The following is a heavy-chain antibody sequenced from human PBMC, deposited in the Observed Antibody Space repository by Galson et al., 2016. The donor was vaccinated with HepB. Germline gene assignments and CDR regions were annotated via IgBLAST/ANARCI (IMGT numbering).Heavy chain of an antibody. CDR3: TIEGNNYGFHAVEI. D-gene: IGHD5-18*01. CDR2: IKKKTDGDIT. CDR1: RFTFSNAW. V-gene: IGHV3-15*01. J-gene: IGHJ3*02. Sequence: SLRLSCAASRFTFSNAWMTWVRQAPGKGLEWVGRIKKKTDGDITGYAATGKGRFTIPRDDSEDTLYLQMNSLKTEDTGFYYCTIEGNNYGFHAVEIWGQGTMVTVSS.